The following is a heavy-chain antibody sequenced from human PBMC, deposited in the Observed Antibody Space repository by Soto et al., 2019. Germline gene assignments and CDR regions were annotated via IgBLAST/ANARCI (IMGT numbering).Heavy chain of an antibody. CDR1: GFTFSSYS. J-gene: IGHJ4*02. CDR2: ISSSSSYI. D-gene: IGHD2-21*01. V-gene: IGHV3-21*01. CDR3: ARESRAYCGGECYH. Sequence: LRLSCAASGFTFSSYSMNWVRQAPGEGLEWVSSISSSSSYIYYADSVKGRFTISRDNAKNSLYLQMNSLRAEDTAVYYCARESRAYCGGECYHRGQGTLGTASS.